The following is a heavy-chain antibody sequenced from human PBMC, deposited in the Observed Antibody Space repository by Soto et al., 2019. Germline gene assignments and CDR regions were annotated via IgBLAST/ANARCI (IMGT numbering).Heavy chain of an antibody. J-gene: IGHJ4*02. Sequence: SVKVSCKASGGTFSSYAISWVRQAPGQGLEWMGGIIPIFGTANYAQKFQGRVTVTADKSTSTAYMELSSLRSEDTAVYYCARDLTNYYDSSGYYALDYWGQGTLVTVSS. CDR2: IIPIFGTA. V-gene: IGHV1-69*06. D-gene: IGHD3-22*01. CDR1: GGTFSSYA. CDR3: ARDLTNYYDSSGYYALDY.